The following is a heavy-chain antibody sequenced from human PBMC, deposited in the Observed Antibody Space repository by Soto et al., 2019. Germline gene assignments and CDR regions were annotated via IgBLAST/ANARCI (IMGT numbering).Heavy chain of an antibody. CDR3: VSGTYGQFAF. CDR2: VYHSGST. J-gene: IGHJ4*02. Sequence: QLQLQESGSGLANPSQTLSLTCVVSGGSINSGGYSWSWIRQPPGKGLEWIGYVYHSGSTYYDPSLKSRVTISVDRSKNQFSLSLTSVTAADTAVYYCVSGTYGQFAFWGQGTLVTVSS. CDR1: GGSINSGGYS. D-gene: IGHD3-10*01. V-gene: IGHV4-30-2*01.